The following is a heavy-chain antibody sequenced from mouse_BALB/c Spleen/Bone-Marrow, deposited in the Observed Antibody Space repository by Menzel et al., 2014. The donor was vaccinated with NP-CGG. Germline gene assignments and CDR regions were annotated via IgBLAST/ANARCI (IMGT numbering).Heavy chain of an antibody. Sequence: EVQRVESGGGLVQPGGSLRLSCATSGFTFTDCYMNWVRQPPGKALEWLGFIRNKANGYTTGYSASVKGRFTISRDNSQNILYLQMNTLRAEDSATYYCARDKGRVFFDYWGQGTTLTVSS. CDR1: GFTFTDCY. V-gene: IGHV7-3*02. J-gene: IGHJ2*01. CDR2: IRNKANGYTT. CDR3: ARDKGRVFFDY.